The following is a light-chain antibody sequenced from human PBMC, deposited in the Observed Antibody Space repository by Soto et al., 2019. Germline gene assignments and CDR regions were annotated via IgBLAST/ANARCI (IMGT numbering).Light chain of an antibody. V-gene: IGLV2-14*01. CDR3: RTYTGSHTPYV. CDR2: QVS. J-gene: IGLJ1*01. Sequence: QSALTQPASVSGSPGQSISISCTGATSDIGNYNYFSWYQQHPGKAPKLIIYQVSNRPSGVSNRFSGSKSGNSASLTISGLQADDEADYYCRTYTGSHTPYVFGTGTKLTVL. CDR1: TSDIGNYNY.